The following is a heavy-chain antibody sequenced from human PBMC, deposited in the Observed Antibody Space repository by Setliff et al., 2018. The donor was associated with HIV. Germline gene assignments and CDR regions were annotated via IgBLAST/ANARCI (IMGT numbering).Heavy chain of an antibody. J-gene: IGHJ6*03. CDR3: ARGDGTKYYYYYYMDV. D-gene: IGHD1-7*01. V-gene: IGHV4-59*01. CDR1: GGSISTFY. CDR2: IYYSGST. Sequence: KPSETLSLTCTASGGSISTFYWGWIRQPPGKGLEWIGSIYYSGSTSYNPSLKSRVTISVDTSKTQFSLKLSSVTAADTAVYYCARGDGTKYYYYYYMDVWGKGTTVTVSS.